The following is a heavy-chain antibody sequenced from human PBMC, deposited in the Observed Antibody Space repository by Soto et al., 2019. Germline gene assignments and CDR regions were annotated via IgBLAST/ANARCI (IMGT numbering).Heavy chain of an antibody. V-gene: IGHV3-21*01. CDR1: GFTFSSYS. Sequence: GGSLRLSCAASGFTFSSYSMNWVRQAPGKGLEWVSSISSSSSDIYYEDSVKGPITISRDNAKNSLYLQMNSVRAEDTAVYYCARARSGWYSFDYWGQGTLVTVSS. CDR3: ARARSGWYSFDY. D-gene: IGHD6-19*01. CDR2: ISSSSSDI. J-gene: IGHJ4*02.